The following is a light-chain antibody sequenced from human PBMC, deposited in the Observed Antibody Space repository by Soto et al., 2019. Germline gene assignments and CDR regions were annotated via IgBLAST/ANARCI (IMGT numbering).Light chain of an antibody. CDR3: QHYNTYPLT. CDR1: QNIGKA. J-gene: IGKJ4*01. V-gene: IGKV3-15*01. CDR2: GAS. Sequence: EKVMSQTLGTLSVSPGERATLSCRASQNIGKAVGWYQQKPGQAPRLLIYGASTRATSIPVRCSGSGSGTGFTLTISSLEPEDFATYYCQHYNTYPLTFGGGTKVDIK.